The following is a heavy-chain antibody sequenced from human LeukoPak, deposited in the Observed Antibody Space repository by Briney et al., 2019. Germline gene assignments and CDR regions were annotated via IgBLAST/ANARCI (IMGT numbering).Heavy chain of an antibody. CDR2: INPSGGST. CDR3: ASDYYDSSGYSVAFDY. D-gene: IGHD3-22*01. Sequence: ASVKVSCKASGYTFTSYYMHWVRQAPGQGLEWMGIINPSGGSTSYAQKFQGRVTITADKSTSTAYMELSSLRSEDTAVYYCASDYYDSSGYSVAFDYWGQGTLVTVSS. V-gene: IGHV1-46*01. J-gene: IGHJ4*02. CDR1: GYTFTSYY.